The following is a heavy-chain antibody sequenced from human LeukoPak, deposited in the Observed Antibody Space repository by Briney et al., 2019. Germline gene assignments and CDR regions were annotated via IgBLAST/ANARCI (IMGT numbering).Heavy chain of an antibody. J-gene: IGHJ6*02. CDR2: MYYGVTS. V-gene: IGHV4-39*07. CDR1: GGSISSSSYF. D-gene: IGHD2-2*01. Sequence: SETLSLTCTVSGGSISSSSYFWGWIRQPPGKGLEWIGSMYYGVTSYYNPSLKSRVTISVDTSNNQFSLKVNSVTAADTAMCYCVRDAGHQLSRRNYYAMDVWGQGTTVTVSS. CDR3: VRDAGHQLSRRNYYAMDV.